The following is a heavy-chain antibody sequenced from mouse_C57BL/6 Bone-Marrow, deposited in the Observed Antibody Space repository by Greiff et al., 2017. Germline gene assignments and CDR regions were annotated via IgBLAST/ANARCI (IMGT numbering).Heavy chain of an antibody. D-gene: IGHD2-12*01. CDR2: IDPSDSYT. CDR3: GRLRSY. J-gene: IGHJ2*01. Sequence: QVHVKQPGAELVRPGTSVKLSCKASGYTFTSYWMHWVKQRPGQGLEWIGVIDPSDSYTNYNQKFKGKATLTVDTSSSTAYMQLSSLTSEDSAVYYCGRLRSYWGQGTTLTVSS. V-gene: IGHV1-59*01. CDR1: GYTFTSYW.